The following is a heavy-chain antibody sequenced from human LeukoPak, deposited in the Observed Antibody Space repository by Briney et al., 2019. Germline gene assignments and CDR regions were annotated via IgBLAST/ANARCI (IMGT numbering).Heavy chain of an antibody. CDR2: INPNTGGT. Sequence: ASVKVSCKASGYTFTGYYMHWVRQAPGQGLEWMGWINPNTGGTNYAQKFQGRVTMTRDTAISTAYMELGRLTSDDTAVYYCAAEPLATFGFDYWGQGTLVTVSS. CDR1: GYTFTGYY. CDR3: AAEPLATFGFDY. J-gene: IGHJ4*02. V-gene: IGHV1-2*02. D-gene: IGHD3-10*02.